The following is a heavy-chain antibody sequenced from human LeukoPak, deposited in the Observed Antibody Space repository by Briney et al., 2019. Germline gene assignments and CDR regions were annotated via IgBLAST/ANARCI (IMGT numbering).Heavy chain of an antibody. V-gene: IGHV1-69*13. CDR2: INPIFNIL. CDR3: AAGRRLGELFFDY. CDR1: EGTFAAYS. D-gene: IGHD3-10*01. J-gene: IGHJ4*02. Sequence: SVKVSCKASEGTFAAYSIDWVRQAPGQGLDWVGGINPIFNILYYAQNFQGRVTITADESTNTAFLELDSLKHDDTAVYYCAAGRRLGELFFDYWGQGTLVTVSS.